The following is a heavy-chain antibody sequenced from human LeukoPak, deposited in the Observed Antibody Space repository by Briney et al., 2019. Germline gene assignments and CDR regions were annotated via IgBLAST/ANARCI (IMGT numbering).Heavy chain of an antibody. CDR3: AKDSATYYYYYYMDV. Sequence: QPGGSLRLSCAAPGFTFDDYAMHWVRQAPGKGLEWVSLISGDGGSTYYADSVKGRFTISRDNAKNSLYLQMNSLRAEDTALYYCAKDSATYYYYYYMDVWGKGTTVTVSS. CDR1: GFTFDDYA. CDR2: ISGDGGST. D-gene: IGHD5-24*01. J-gene: IGHJ6*03. V-gene: IGHV3-43*02.